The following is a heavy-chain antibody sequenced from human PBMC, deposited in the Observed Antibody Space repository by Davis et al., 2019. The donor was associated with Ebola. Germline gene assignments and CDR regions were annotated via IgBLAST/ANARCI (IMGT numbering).Heavy chain of an antibody. CDR3: ARGSSRLHSSSWYRY. J-gene: IGHJ4*02. CDR2: IYHSGST. CDR1: GGSISSGGYS. D-gene: IGHD6-13*01. Sequence: MPSETLSLTCAVSGGSISSGGYSWSWIRQPPGKGLEWIGYIYHSGSTYYNPSLKSRVTISVGRSKNQFSLKLSSVTAADTAVYYCARGSSRLHSSSWYRYWGQGTLVTVSS. V-gene: IGHV4-30-2*01.